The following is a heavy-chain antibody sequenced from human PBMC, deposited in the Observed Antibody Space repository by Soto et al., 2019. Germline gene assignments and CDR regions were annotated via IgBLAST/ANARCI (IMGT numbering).Heavy chain of an antibody. CDR1: GGTFSSYA. D-gene: IGHD2-2*01. CDR3: ARSQGSSTSLEIYYFYYYGMDV. J-gene: IGHJ6*02. V-gene: IGHV1-69*01. CDR2: IIPISGTA. Sequence: QVQLGQSGSEVKKPGSSVKVSCKASGGTFSSYAISWVRQAPGQGLEWMGGIIPISGTANYAQKFQGRVTITADESTSTAYMELSRLRSEDTAVYYCARSQGSSTSLEIYYFYYYGMDVWGQGTTVTVSS.